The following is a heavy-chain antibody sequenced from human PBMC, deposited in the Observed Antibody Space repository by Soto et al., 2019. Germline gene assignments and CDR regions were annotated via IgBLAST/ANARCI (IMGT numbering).Heavy chain of an antibody. J-gene: IGHJ3*02. V-gene: IGHV3-49*04. D-gene: IGHD2-21*02. CDR2: IRSKAYGGTT. CDR1: GFTFGDYA. CDR3: TRVSPYCGGDCCAFDI. Sequence: GGSLRLSCTASGFTFGDYAMSWVRQAPGKGLEWVGFIRSKAYGGTTEYAASVKGRFTISRDDSKSIAYLQMNSLKTEDTAVYYCTRVSPYCGGDCCAFDIWGQGTMVTVSS.